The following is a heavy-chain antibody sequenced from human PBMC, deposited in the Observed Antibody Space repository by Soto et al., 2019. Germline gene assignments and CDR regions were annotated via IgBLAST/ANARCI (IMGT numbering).Heavy chain of an antibody. CDR1: GYIFTSYG. CDR3: ARIWSASDMDV. Sequence: QVQLVQSGAEVKKPWASVKVSCKASGYIFTSYGISWVRQAPGQGLEWMGWISIYQNYKHSGQKFQGRITLTADTSTTTAYMELRSLTSDDTAVYYCARIWSASDMDVWGQGTTVTVSS. D-gene: IGHD3-3*01. CDR2: ISIYQNYK. J-gene: IGHJ6*02. V-gene: IGHV1-18*04.